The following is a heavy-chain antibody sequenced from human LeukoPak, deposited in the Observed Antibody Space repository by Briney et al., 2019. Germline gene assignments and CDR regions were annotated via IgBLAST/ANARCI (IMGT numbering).Heavy chain of an antibody. Sequence: SETLSLTCTVSGGSISSYYWSWIRQPAGEGLEWIGRLHTSGSTHYNPSLKSRVTMSVDTSKNQFSLKLSSVTAADTAVYYCASESYAGDAFDIWGQGTMVTVSS. CDR2: LHTSGST. V-gene: IGHV4-4*07. CDR1: GGSISSYY. D-gene: IGHD2-8*01. CDR3: ASESYAGDAFDI. J-gene: IGHJ3*02.